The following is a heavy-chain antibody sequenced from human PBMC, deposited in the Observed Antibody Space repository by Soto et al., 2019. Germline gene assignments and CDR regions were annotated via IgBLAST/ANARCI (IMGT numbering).Heavy chain of an antibody. Sequence: ASVKVSCKASGYTFTGYDMHWVRQAPGQGLEWMGWINPICGATNYAQKFQGRVTITRDTSISTAYMEVSRLRSDDTAVYYCAREKYSSSWEYYFDYWGQGNLVTVSS. CDR1: GYTFTGYD. J-gene: IGHJ4*02. V-gene: IGHV1-2*02. CDR2: INPICGAT. D-gene: IGHD6-13*01. CDR3: AREKYSSSWEYYFDY.